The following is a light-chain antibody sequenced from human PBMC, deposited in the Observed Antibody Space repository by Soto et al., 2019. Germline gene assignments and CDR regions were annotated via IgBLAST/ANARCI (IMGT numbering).Light chain of an antibody. J-gene: IGKJ5*01. CDR3: QQYHTSSIT. CDR1: QTISSW. CDR2: DAS. V-gene: IGKV1-5*01. Sequence: DIQITQSPSTLSASVRDRITIPCRASQTISSWLAWYQQKPGKAPNLLIYDASTLERGVPSRFSGTGSGTEFTLTIDRLQPDDFATYYCQQYHTSSITFGQGTRLEIK.